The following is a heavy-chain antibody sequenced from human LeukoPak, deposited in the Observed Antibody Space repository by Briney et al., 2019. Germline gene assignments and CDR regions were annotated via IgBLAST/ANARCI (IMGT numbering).Heavy chain of an antibody. CDR2: ISSGGGST. CDR1: GFTFSSYA. J-gene: IGHJ4*02. CDR3: AKDYYDSSGPSFDY. Sequence: PGGSLRLSCAASGFTFSSYAMGWVRQAPGKGLQWVSAISSGGGSTYYADSVKGRFTISRGNSKNTLFLQMNSLRAEDTAVYYCAKDYYDSSGPSFDYWGQGTLVTVSS. D-gene: IGHD3-22*01. V-gene: IGHV3-23*01.